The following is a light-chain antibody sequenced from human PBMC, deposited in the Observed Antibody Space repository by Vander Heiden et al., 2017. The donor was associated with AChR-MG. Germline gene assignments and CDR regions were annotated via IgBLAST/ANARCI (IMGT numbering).Light chain of an antibody. Sequence: QSVLTQPPSASGTPGQMITISWSGSSSNIGSSTGNWYQQLPGTAPKLLIYSNNQRPSGVPDRFSGSKSGTSASLAISGLQSEDEADYYCAAWDDSLNGWVFGGGTKLTVL. J-gene: IGLJ3*02. CDR2: SNN. CDR1: SSNIGSST. CDR3: AAWDDSLNGWV. V-gene: IGLV1-44*01.